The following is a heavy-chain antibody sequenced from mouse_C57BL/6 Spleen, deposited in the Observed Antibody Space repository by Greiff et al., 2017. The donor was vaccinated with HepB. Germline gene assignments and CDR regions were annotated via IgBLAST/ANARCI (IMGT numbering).Heavy chain of an antibody. D-gene: IGHD2-5*01. J-gene: IGHJ4*01. CDR1: GYTFTNYW. CDR3: ARGYSNYERYAMDY. V-gene: IGHV1-63*01. Sequence: QVQLQQSGAELVRPGTSVKMSCKASGYTFTNYWIGWAKQRPGHGLEWIGDIYPGGGYTNYNEKFKGKATLTADKSSSTAYMQFSSLTSEDSAIFYGARGYSNYERYAMDYWGQGTSVTVSS. CDR2: IYPGGGYT.